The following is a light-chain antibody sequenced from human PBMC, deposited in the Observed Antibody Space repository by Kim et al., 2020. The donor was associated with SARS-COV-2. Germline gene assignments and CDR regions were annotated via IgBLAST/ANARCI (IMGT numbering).Light chain of an antibody. CDR1: QSVSSR. V-gene: IGKV3-15*01. Sequence: VSPGETAPLSSRASQSVSSRVAVYQQKPGQAPRLLIYGVSTRATGIPARFTGTGSGTQFTLIISSRQSEDLAVYYCQQYSDWPPYTFGQGTKLEI. CDR2: GVS. J-gene: IGKJ2*01. CDR3: QQYSDWPPYT.